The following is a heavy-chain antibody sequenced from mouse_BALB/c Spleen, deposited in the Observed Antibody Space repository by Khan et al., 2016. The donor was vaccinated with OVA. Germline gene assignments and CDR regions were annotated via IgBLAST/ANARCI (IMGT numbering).Heavy chain of an antibody. Sequence: EVQLQESGPGLVKPSQSLSLTCSVTGYSIISGYFWNWIRQFPGNKLEWMGYIRYDGDSNYNPSLKNRISITRDTSKNLFFLKLKSVTPEDTATYDCARGGSSGPAWFAYWGQGTLVTVSA. CDR2: IRYDGDS. CDR1: GYSIISGYF. J-gene: IGHJ3*01. CDR3: ARGGSSGPAWFAY. V-gene: IGHV3-6*02. D-gene: IGHD3-1*01.